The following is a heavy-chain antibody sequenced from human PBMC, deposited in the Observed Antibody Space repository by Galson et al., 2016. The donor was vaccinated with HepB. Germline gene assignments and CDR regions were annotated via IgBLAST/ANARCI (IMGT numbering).Heavy chain of an antibody. V-gene: IGHV3-23*01. CDR3: AKDSSGGYDSSGYWYYFDY. CDR1: GFIFGDYT. CDR2: ISGNGGST. J-gene: IGHJ4*02. D-gene: IGHD3-22*01. Sequence: SLRLSCAASGFIFGDYTLSWFRQAPGKGLEWVSEISGNGGSTYYADSVNGRFTISRDNSKKMLYLQMNSLRAEDTALYYCAKDSSGGYDSSGYWYYFDYWGQGTLVTVSS.